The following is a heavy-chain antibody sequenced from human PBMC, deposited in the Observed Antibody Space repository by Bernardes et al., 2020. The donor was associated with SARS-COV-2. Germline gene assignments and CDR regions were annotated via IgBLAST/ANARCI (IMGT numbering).Heavy chain of an antibody. CDR3: AKDQNILEWFGEFSDLHY. V-gene: IGHV3-23*01. CDR1: GFTFNNYA. Sequence: GGSLRLSCAASGFTFNNYAMSWVRQAPGKGLEWVSSISGGGRSTYYADSVNGRFTISRDNSKNALYLQLNSLRAEDTAVYFCAKDQNILEWFGEFSDLHYWGQGTLVSVSS. D-gene: IGHD3-10*01. CDR2: ISGGGRST. J-gene: IGHJ4*02.